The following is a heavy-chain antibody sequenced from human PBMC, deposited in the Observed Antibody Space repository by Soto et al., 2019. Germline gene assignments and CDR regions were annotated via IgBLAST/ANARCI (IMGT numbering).Heavy chain of an antibody. CDR3: ARVPHSGSYYVADY. J-gene: IGHJ4*02. V-gene: IGHV1-2*02. CDR2: INPNSGGT. D-gene: IGHD1-26*01. Sequence: GASVKVSCKASGYIFTDHYIHWVRQAPGQGLEWMGWINPNSGGTNYAQKFQGRVTMTRDTSISTAYMELSRLRSDDTAVYYCARVPHSGSYYVADYWGQGTLVTVSS. CDR1: GYIFTDHY.